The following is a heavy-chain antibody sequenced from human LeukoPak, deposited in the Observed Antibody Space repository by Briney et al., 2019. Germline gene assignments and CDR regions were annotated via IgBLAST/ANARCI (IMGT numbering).Heavy chain of an antibody. Sequence: GGSLRLSCVASGFTIRNYGMHWVRQAPGKGLEWVAVIWYDGSNYYHADSVKGRFTISRDNSKNTLYLQMNSLRVEDTAVYFCARVGYSTSLGFDYWGLGTLVTVSS. J-gene: IGHJ4*02. D-gene: IGHD6-13*01. CDR3: ARVGYSTSLGFDY. CDR1: GFTIRNYG. V-gene: IGHV3-33*01. CDR2: IWYDGSNY.